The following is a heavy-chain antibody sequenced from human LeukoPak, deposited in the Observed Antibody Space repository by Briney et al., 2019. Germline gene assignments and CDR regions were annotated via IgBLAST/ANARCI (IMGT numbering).Heavy chain of an antibody. CDR1: GYTFTSYV. CDR2: MNPNSGDT. CDR3: ATMGEYCSSTSCYYNWFDP. V-gene: IGHV1-8*01. D-gene: IGHD2-2*01. Sequence: ASLKVSCTASGYTFTSYVINWVRHTTGQGLEWKGWMNPNSGDTGYAQKIQGRVTMTRHTSRSTVYMELSSLISEDTAVYDCATMGEYCSSTSCYYNWFDPWGQGTLVTVSS. J-gene: IGHJ5*02.